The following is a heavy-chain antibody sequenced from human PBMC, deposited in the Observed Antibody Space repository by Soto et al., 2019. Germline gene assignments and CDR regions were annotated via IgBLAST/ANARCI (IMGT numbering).Heavy chain of an antibody. CDR1: GASTSSYY. V-gene: IGHV4-4*07. CDR3: GRDFDY. CDR2: IPTSGST. Sequence: PSETLSLTCTVSGASTSSYYWSWIRQPSGKGLEWIGRIPTSGSTSYNPSLKSRVTMSLDTSKNQFSLNLNSVTAADTAVYYCGRDFDYWGQGTLVTVS. J-gene: IGHJ4*02.